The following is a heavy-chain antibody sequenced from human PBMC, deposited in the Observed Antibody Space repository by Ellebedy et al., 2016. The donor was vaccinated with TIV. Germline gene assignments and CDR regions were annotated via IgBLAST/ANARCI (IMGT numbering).Heavy chain of an antibody. CDR2: ISAYNGNT. CDR1: GYTFTGYY. D-gene: IGHD3-22*01. J-gene: IGHJ4*02. CDR3: ARDHEPGYYDSSGYAY. Sequence: ASVKVSCKASGYTFTGYYMHWVRQAPGQGLEWMGWISAYNGNTNYAQKLQGRVAMTTDTSTSTAYMELRSLRSDDTAVYYCARDHEPGYYDSSGYAYWGQGTLVTVSS. V-gene: IGHV1-18*04.